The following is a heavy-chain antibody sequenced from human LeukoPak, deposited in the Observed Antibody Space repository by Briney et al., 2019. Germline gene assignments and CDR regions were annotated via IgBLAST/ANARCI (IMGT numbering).Heavy chain of an antibody. Sequence: PSETLSLTCTVSGGSISSYYWSWIRQPPGKGLEWIGYIYYSGSTNYNPSLKSRVTISVDTSKNHFSLKLSSVTAADTAVYYCARQTTLVGYANGLGFNYWGEGTLVTVSS. CDR3: ARQTTLVGYANGLGFNY. J-gene: IGHJ4*02. CDR2: IYYSGST. V-gene: IGHV4-59*08. CDR1: GGSISSYY. D-gene: IGHD2-2*01.